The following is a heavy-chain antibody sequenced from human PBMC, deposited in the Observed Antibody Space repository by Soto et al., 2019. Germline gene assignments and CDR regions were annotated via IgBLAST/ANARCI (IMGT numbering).Heavy chain of an antibody. D-gene: IGHD6-13*01. CDR1: GFTFSSYA. CDR2: ISYDGSNK. V-gene: IGHV3-30-3*01. CDR3: ASPRLSSDGTKPSDY. J-gene: IGHJ4*02. Sequence: QVQLVESGGGVVQPGRSLRLSCAASGFTFSSYAMHWVRQAPGKGLEWVAVISYDGSNKYYADSVKGRFTISRDNSKNSLYLQMTSLRAEDTAVYYCASPRLSSDGTKPSDYWGQGTLVTVSS.